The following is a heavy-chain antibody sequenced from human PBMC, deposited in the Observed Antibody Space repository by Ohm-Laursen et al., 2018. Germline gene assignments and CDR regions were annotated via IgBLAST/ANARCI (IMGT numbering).Heavy chain of an antibody. CDR3: AKAGPHWYFDI. CDR1: GFTVSSNY. Sequence: SLRLSCAASGFTVSSNYMSWVRQAPGKGLEWVSVIYSSGYASYADSVKGRFTISRDNSESTLYLQMNSLRAEDTALYYCAKAGPHWYFDIWGRGTLVTVSS. CDR2: IYSSGYA. V-gene: IGHV3-53*01. J-gene: IGHJ2*01.